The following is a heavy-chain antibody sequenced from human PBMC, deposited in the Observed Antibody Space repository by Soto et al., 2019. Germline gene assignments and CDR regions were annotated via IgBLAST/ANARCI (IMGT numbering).Heavy chain of an antibody. Sequence: QVQLVQSGAEVKKPGASVKVSCKASGYTFTSYGISWVRQAPGQGLEWMGWISAYNGNTNYAQKLQGRVTMNTDTSKSTAYMELRSLRSDDTAVYYCARSPIAAAGKVVGEPYYYYGMDVWGQGTTVTVSS. CDR2: ISAYNGNT. CDR1: GYTFTSYG. D-gene: IGHD6-13*01. CDR3: ARSPIAAAGKVVGEPYYYYGMDV. J-gene: IGHJ6*02. V-gene: IGHV1-18*01.